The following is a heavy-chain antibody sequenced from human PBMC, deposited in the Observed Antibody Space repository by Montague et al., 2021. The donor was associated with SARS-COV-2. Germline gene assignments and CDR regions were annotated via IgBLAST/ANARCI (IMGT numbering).Heavy chain of an antibody. CDR3: ARVPNWNYVPDY. Sequence: TLSLTCTVSGGSISSASFYWAWIRQSAGKGLEWIGRIQASGITNYNPSLKSRVAMSVDTSKNQLSLSLNSVTAADTATYFCARVPNWNYVPDYWGQGTLVTVSS. D-gene: IGHD1-7*01. V-gene: IGHV4-61*02. CDR1: GGSISSASFY. J-gene: IGHJ4*02. CDR2: IQASGIT.